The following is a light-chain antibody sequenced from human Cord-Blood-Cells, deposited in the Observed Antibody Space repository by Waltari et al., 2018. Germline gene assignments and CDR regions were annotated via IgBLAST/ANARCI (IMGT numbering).Light chain of an antibody. CDR1: SSDVGGYNY. CDR3: SSYTSSSTLV. V-gene: IGLV2-14*01. Sequence: QSALTQPASVSGSPGQSITISCTGTSSDVGGYNYVSWYQQHPGKAPKPMLYEVSNRTSGVSNRFSGSNAGNTASLTISGLQAEDEADYYCSSYTSSSTLVFGTGTKVTVL. J-gene: IGLJ1*01. CDR2: EVS.